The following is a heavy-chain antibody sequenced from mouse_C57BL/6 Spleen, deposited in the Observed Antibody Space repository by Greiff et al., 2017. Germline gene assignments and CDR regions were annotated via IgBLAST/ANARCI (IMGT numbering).Heavy chain of an antibody. CDR1: GYSFTGYF. CDR3: ERSGLAVAHFDY. D-gene: IGHD1-1*02. Sequence: VQLQQSGPELVKPGDSVKISCQASGYSFTGYFMNWVMQSHGKSLEWIGRINPYNGDTFYNQQFKGKATLTVYKSSSTAHMELRSLTSADSEVYYCERSGLAVAHFDYWGQGTTLTVSS. J-gene: IGHJ2*01. CDR2: INPYNGDT. V-gene: IGHV1-20*01.